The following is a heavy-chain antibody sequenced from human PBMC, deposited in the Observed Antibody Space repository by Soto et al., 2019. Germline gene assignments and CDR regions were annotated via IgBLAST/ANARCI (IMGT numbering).Heavy chain of an antibody. CDR2: IVVGSGNT. J-gene: IGHJ3*02. CDR3: ATLGAGYDFWSGYYPPIAFDS. D-gene: IGHD3-3*01. V-gene: IGHV1-58*02. CDR1: GFTFTSSA. Sequence: SVKVSCKASGFTFTSSAMQWVRQARGQRLEWIGWIVVGSGNTNYAQKFQERVTITRDMSTSTAYMELSSLRSEDTAVYYCATLGAGYDFWSGYYPPIAFDSWGQGTMVTVSS.